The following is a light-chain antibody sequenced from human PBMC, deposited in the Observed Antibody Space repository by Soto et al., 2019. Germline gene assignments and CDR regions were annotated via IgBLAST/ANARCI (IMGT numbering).Light chain of an antibody. V-gene: IGKV1-5*01. Sequence: DIQMTQSPSTLSASVGDRVTITCRASQSIDTWLAWYQQKPKRVPKLLIYDASSLESGVPSRFSGSGSGTEFNLTISSLQPDDSATYYCQQYNSYRAFGQGTKVDIK. J-gene: IGKJ1*01. CDR1: QSIDTW. CDR3: QQYNSYRA. CDR2: DAS.